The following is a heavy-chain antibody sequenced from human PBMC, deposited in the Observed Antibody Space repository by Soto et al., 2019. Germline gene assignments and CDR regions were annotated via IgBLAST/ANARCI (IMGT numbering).Heavy chain of an antibody. CDR2: INPNSGGT. CDR1: GYTFTGYY. J-gene: IGHJ6*02. D-gene: IGHD5-18*01. Sequence: ASVKVSCKASGYTFTGYYMHWMRQAPGQGLEWMGWINPNSGGTNYAQKFQGRVTMTRDTSISTAYMELSRLRSDDTAVYYCARDLGYSYGDYYYYYGMDVWGQGTTVTVSS. CDR3: ARDLGYSYGDYYYYYGMDV. V-gene: IGHV1-2*02.